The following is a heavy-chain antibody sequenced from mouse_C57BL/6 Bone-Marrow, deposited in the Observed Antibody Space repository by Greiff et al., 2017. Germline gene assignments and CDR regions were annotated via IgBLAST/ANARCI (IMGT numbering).Heavy chain of an antibody. J-gene: IGHJ4*01. V-gene: IGHV1-64*01. CDR2: IPPNSGST. CDR1: GYTFTSYW. Sequence: VQLQQPGAELVKPGASVKLSCKASGYTFTSYWMHWVKQRPGQGLEWIGMIPPNSGSTNYNEKFKSKATLTVDKSSSTAYMQLSSLTSEDSAVYYCARWGITGRLGSYYAMDYWGQGTSVTVSS. D-gene: IGHD2-4*01. CDR3: ARWGITGRLGSYYAMDY.